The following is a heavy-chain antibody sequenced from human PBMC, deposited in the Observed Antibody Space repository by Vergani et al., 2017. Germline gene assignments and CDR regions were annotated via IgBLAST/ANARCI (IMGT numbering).Heavy chain of an antibody. CDR1: GFTFDDYA. V-gene: IGHV3-53*04. D-gene: IGHD1-1*01. Sequence: EVQLVESGGGLVQPGRSLRLSCAASGFTFDDYAMHWVRQAPGKGLEWVSVIYSGGSTYYADSVKGRFTISRHNSKNTLYLQMNSLRAEDTAVYYCARRITTWGQGTLVTVSS. J-gene: IGHJ4*02. CDR3: ARRITT. CDR2: IYSGGST.